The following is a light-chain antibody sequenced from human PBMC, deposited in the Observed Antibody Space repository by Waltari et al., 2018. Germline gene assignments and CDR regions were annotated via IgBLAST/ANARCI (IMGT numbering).Light chain of an antibody. CDR1: QSVSSN. V-gene: IGKV3D-15*01. J-gene: IGKJ3*01. CDR2: GAS. Sequence: EIVMTQSPATLSVSPGDRATLSCRASQSVSSNLAWYQQKPGQAPRLLIYGASTRATGIPARFSGSESGTEFTLTISSLQSEDFAVYYCQQYNKWPPLFTFGPGTKVDIK. CDR3: QQYNKWPPLFT.